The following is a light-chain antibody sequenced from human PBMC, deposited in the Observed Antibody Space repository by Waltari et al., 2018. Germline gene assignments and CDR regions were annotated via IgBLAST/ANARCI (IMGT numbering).Light chain of an antibody. Sequence: EIVLTQSPGTLSLSPGESATLSCRASQSVRSSDLAWYQQKPGQAPRLLIYGASSRATGIPDRFSGSGSGTDFTLTISRLEPEDFAVYYCQQYGNSPKYTFGQGTKLEIK. CDR2: GAS. V-gene: IGKV3-20*01. J-gene: IGKJ2*01. CDR1: QSVRSSD. CDR3: QQYGNSPKYT.